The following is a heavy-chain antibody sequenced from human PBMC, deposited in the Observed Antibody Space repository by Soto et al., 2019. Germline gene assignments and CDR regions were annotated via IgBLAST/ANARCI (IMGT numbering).Heavy chain of an antibody. D-gene: IGHD1-1*01. V-gene: IGHV3-53*01. CDR3: ATWHEREHAFDV. CDR1: GLTISGKKY. J-gene: IGHJ3*01. CDR2: LYDVDGS. Sequence: DVQLVESGGGLIQPGESLRLSCAAFGLTISGKKYVAWVRQAPGTGLEWVSALYDVDGSFYADSVTGRFTTSSDSSKTPVYLQMNGLRTDDTAVYYCATWHEREHAFDVWGQGTTVTISS.